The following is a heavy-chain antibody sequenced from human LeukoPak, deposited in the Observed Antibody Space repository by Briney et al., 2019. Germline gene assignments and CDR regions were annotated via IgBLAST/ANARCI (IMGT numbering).Heavy chain of an antibody. J-gene: IGHJ4*02. CDR1: GFRFSDSP. Sequence: GGSLRLPCSASGFRFSDSPMHWVRQAPGKGLEYVSAISSNGGATYYGDSLKGRFTISRDNSKNTLYLQMSSLRVEDTAVYYCVKENAYYDYWGQGTLVTVSS. D-gene: IGHD3-10*01. CDR3: VKENAYYDY. CDR2: ISSNGGAT. V-gene: IGHV3-64D*09.